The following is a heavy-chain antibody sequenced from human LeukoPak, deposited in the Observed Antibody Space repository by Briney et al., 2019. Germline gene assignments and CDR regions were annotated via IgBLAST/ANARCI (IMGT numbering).Heavy chain of an antibody. CDR2: IYSSGST. J-gene: IGHJ4*02. CDR3: ARRPTGDPKFDY. CDR1: GGSISNYF. Sequence: PSETLSLTCSVSGGSISNYFWTWSRQPPGKGLEWIGYIYSSGSTYYNPSLKSRVTISVDTSKNRFSLKLSTVTAADTAVYYCARRPTGDPKFDYWGQGTLVTVSS. D-gene: IGHD7-27*01. V-gene: IGHV4-59*08.